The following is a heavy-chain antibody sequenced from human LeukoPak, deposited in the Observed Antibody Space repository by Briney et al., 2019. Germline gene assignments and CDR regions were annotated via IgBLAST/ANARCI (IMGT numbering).Heavy chain of an antibody. D-gene: IGHD4-11*01. Sequence: SETLSLTCAVYGGSFSGYYWSWIRQPPGKGLEWIGEINHSGSTNYNPSLKSRVTISVDTSKNQFSLKLSSVTAADTAVYYCARGHSIEPYYYYYYMDVWGKGTTVTVSS. CDR1: GGSFSGYY. CDR3: ARGHSIEPYYYYYYMDV. J-gene: IGHJ6*03. V-gene: IGHV4-34*01. CDR2: INHSGST.